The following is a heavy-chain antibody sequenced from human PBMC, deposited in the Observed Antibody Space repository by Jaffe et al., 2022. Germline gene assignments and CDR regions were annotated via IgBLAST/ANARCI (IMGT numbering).Heavy chain of an antibody. CDR1: GGSFSGYY. V-gene: IGHV4-34*01. CDR3: ARKGVRGVNRFDY. Sequence: QVQLQQWGAGLLKPSETLSLTCAVYGGSFSGYYWSWIRQPPGKGLEWIGEINHSGSTNYNPSLKSRVTISVDTSKNQFSLKLSSVTAADTAVYYCARKGVRGVNRFDYWGQGTLVTVSS. J-gene: IGHJ4*02. D-gene: IGHD3-10*01. CDR2: INHSGST.